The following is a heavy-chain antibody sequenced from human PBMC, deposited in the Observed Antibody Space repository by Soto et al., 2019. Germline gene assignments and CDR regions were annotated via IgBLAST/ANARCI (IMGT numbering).Heavy chain of an antibody. CDR1: GFTFNYYA. D-gene: IGHD2-15*01. CDR2: IIANGGT. J-gene: IGHJ4*02. V-gene: IGHV3-23*01. Sequence: LRLSCAASGFTFNYYAMSWVRQAPGKGLEWVSIIIANGGTFYADSVKGRFTISRDNSKNTVYLQMSSLRVEDTAIYYCAKDYTVAADPSSVILFDYWGQGALVTVSS. CDR3: AKDYTVAADPSSVILFDY.